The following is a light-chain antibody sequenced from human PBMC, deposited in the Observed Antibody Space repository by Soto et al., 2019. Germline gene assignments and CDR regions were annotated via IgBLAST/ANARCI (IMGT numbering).Light chain of an antibody. J-gene: IGKJ1*01. CDR2: DAS. Sequence: DIQMTQSPSTLSASVGDRVSITCRASQNINRWLAWYQEKPGKAPKLLIYDASSLESGVPSRFSGSGSGTEFTLTISSLQPEDSATYYCLQHNSYPRTFGQGTKVDIK. CDR3: LQHNSYPRT. V-gene: IGKV1-5*01. CDR1: QNINRW.